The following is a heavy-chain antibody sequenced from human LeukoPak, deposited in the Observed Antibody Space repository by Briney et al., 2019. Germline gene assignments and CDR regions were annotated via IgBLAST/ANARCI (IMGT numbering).Heavy chain of an antibody. Sequence: GGSLRLSCAASGFIFSSYAMHWVRQAPGKGLEYVSAISSNGGSTYYANSVKGRFTISRDNSKNTLYLQMGSLRTEDMAVYYCARGYNWFDPWGQGTLVTVSS. CDR3: ARGYNWFDP. CDR1: GFIFSSYA. CDR2: ISSNGGST. V-gene: IGHV3-64*01. J-gene: IGHJ5*02.